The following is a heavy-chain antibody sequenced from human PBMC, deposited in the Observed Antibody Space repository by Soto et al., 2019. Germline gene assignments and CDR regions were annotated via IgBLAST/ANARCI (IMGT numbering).Heavy chain of an antibody. V-gene: IGHV3-30*18. CDR3: AKDGREEQYSSGWTAFDY. J-gene: IGHJ4*02. Sequence: HPGGSLRLSCAASGFTFSSYGMHWVRQAPGKGLEWVAVISYDGSNKYYADSVKGRFTISRDNSKNTLYLQMNSLRAEDTAVYYCAKDGREEQYSSGWTAFDYWGQGTLVTVSS. CDR2: ISYDGSNK. D-gene: IGHD6-19*01. CDR1: GFTFSSYG.